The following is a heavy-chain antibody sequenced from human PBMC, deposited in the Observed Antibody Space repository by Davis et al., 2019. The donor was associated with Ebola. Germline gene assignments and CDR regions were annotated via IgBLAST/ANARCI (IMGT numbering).Heavy chain of an antibody. CDR3: ARDLLPIPEYYMDV. CDR1: GGTFSSYA. CDR2: INAGNGNT. V-gene: IGHV1-3*01. Sequence: ASVKVSCKASGGTFSSYAISWVRQAPGQRLEWMGWINAGNGNTKYSQKFQGRVTITRDASASTAYMELSSLRSEDTAVYYCARDLLPIPEYYMDVWGKGTTVTVSS. D-gene: IGHD2-21*01. J-gene: IGHJ6*03.